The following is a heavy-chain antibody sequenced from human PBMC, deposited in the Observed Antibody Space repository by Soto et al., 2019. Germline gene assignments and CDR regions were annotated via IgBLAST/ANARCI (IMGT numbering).Heavy chain of an antibody. Sequence: SVKVSCKASGGTFSSYAISWVRQAPGQGLEWMGGIIPIFGTANYAQKFQGRVTITADESTSTAYMELSSLRSEDTAVYYCARDGGYSTGYYYGMDVWGQGTTVTVSS. V-gene: IGHV1-69*13. J-gene: IGHJ6*02. CDR1: GGTFSSYA. D-gene: IGHD3-22*01. CDR2: IIPIFGTA. CDR3: ARDGGYSTGYYYGMDV.